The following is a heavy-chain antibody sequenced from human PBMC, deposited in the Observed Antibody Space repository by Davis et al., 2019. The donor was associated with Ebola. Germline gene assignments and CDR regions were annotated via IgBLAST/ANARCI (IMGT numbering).Heavy chain of an antibody. CDR2: LSSSGAGT. J-gene: IGHJ4*02. CDR1: GFTFSSYW. V-gene: IGHV3-23*01. D-gene: IGHD3-10*01. CDR3: AKARSITMVQGVITFDY. Sequence: GESLKISCAASGFTFSSYWMSWVRQAPGKGLEWVSSLSSSGAGTHYADSVRGRFTISRDNSKNTVYLEMNSLRAEDTATYYCAKARSITMVQGVITFDYWGQRTLVAVSS.